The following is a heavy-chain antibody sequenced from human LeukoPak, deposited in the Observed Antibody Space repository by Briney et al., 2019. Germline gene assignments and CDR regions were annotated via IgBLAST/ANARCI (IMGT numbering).Heavy chain of an antibody. V-gene: IGHV1-24*01. J-gene: IGHJ5*02. CDR3: ARAGFYDSSGYPLFDP. Sequence: GASVKVSCKVSGYTLTELSMHWVRQAPGKGLEWMGGFDPEDGETIYAQKFQGRVTMTRDTSTSTVYMELSSLRSEDTAVYYRARAGFYDSSGYPLFDPWGQGTLVTVSS. D-gene: IGHD3-22*01. CDR1: GYTLTELS. CDR2: FDPEDGET.